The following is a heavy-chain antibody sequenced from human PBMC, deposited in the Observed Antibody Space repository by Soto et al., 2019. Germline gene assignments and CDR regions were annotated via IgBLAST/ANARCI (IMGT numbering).Heavy chain of an antibody. CDR1: GLTFSDHY. Sequence: GGSLRLSCAASGLTFSDHYIDWVRQAPGKGLEWVGRMRKKVNSYTTEYAASVKGRFTISREDSKSSVPLQMDSLKSEDTAVYYCVRVVGSSSWYDYWGQGTLVTVSS. CDR2: MRKKVNSYTT. J-gene: IGHJ4*02. CDR3: VRVVGSSSWYDY. V-gene: IGHV3-72*01. D-gene: IGHD6-13*01.